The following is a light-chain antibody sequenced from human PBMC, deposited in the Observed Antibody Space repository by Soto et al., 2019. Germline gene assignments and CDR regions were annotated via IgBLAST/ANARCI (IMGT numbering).Light chain of an antibody. Sequence: DIVMTQSPDSLAVSLGERATINCKSSQSVLYNSNNKNYLAWYQQKPGQPPKLLIYWASTRESGVPDRFSGSGSGADFTLTISSLQAEDAVVYFCQQYYSSPYTFGQGTKLEIK. V-gene: IGKV4-1*01. J-gene: IGKJ2*01. CDR1: QSVLYNSNNKNY. CDR3: QQYYSSPYT. CDR2: WAS.